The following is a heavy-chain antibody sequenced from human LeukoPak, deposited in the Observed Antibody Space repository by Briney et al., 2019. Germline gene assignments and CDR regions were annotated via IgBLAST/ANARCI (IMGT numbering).Heavy chain of an antibody. J-gene: IGHJ4*02. CDR1: GGTFSSYA. V-gene: IGHV1-2*02. CDR2: INPNSGGT. CDR3: ARDGGRDIVVVPAAGADY. D-gene: IGHD2-2*01. Sequence: EASVKVSCKASGGTFSSYAISWVRQAPGQGLEWMGWINPNSGGTNYAQKFQGRVTMTRDTSISTAYMELSRLRSDDTAVYYCARDGGRDIVVVPAAGADYWGQGTLVTVSS.